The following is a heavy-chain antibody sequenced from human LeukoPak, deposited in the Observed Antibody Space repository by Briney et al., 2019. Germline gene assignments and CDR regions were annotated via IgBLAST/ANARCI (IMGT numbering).Heavy chain of an antibody. J-gene: IGHJ4*02. Sequence: GGSLRLSCAASGFTFSSYAMSWVRQAPGKGLEWVSGISVSGGKTYYADSMKGRFTISRDNSKNTLYVQMNSLRAEDTALYYCAKLYYDYVWGSYRYYFFDDWGQGTLVTVSS. CDR2: ISVSGGKT. V-gene: IGHV3-23*01. CDR1: GFTFSSYA. D-gene: IGHD3-16*02. CDR3: AKLYYDYVWGSYRYYFFDD.